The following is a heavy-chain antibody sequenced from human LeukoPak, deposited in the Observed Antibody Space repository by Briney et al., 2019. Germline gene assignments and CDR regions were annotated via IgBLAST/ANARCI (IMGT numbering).Heavy chain of an antibody. CDR1: GFTFSNYA. V-gene: IGHV3-23*01. Sequence: PGGSLRLSCAASGFTFSNYAMSWVRQAPGKGLEWVSVISTTGGSTDNADSVKGRFTISRDNSMSTLYLQMNSLRAEDTAVYYCAKKDCSTTSCYKAFDSWGQGTLVTVSS. J-gene: IGHJ4*02. CDR2: ISTTGGST. CDR3: AKKDCSTTSCYKAFDS. D-gene: IGHD2-2*02.